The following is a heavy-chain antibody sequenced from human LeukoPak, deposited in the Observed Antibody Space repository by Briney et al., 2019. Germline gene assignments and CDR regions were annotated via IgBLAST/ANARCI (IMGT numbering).Heavy chain of an antibody. CDR3: ARSANYGILTGYFDY. J-gene: IGHJ4*02. CDR1: GYTFTGYY. CDR2: INPSSGGT. Sequence: ASVKVSCKASGYTFTGYYMHWVRQAPGQGLEWMGWINPSSGGTNYAQKFQGRVTMTRDTSISTAYMELSRLRSEDTAVYYCARSANYGILTGYFDYWGQGTLVTVSS. V-gene: IGHV1-2*02. D-gene: IGHD3-9*01.